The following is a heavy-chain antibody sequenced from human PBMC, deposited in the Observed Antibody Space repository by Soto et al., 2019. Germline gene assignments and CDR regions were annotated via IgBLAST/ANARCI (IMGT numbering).Heavy chain of an antibody. CDR3: ARDTRNYGMDV. J-gene: IGHJ6*02. Sequence: GSLRLSCAASGFTFSSYAMHWVRQAPGKGLEWVAVISYDGSNKYYADSVKGRFTISRDNSKNTPYLQMNSLRAEDTAVYYCARDTRNYGMDVWGQGTTVTVSS. V-gene: IGHV3-30-3*01. CDR2: ISYDGSNK. CDR1: GFTFSSYA.